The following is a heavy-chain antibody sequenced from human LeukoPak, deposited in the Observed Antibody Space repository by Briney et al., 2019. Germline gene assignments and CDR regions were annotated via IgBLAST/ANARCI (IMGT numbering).Heavy chain of an antibody. Sequence: SETLSLTCTVSGGSISSYYWSWIRQPAGKGLEWIGSIYTSGSTNYHPSLKSRVTMSVDSSKNQFSLKLSSVTAADTAVYYCARAYCDYELLYYYYYMDVWGKGTTVTVSS. CDR2: IYTSGST. J-gene: IGHJ6*03. V-gene: IGHV4-4*07. CDR1: GGSISSYY. D-gene: IGHD4-17*01. CDR3: ARAYCDYELLYYYYYMDV.